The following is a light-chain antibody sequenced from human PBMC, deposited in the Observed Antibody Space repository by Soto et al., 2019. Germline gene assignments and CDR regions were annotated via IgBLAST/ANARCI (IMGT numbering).Light chain of an antibody. CDR2: DNK. CDR1: SSNIGNNY. V-gene: IGLV1-51*01. CDR3: GTWDSSLSAGRV. Sequence: QSVLPQPPSVYAAPGQKVTISCSGSSSNIGNNYVSWYQQLPGTAPKLLIYDNKKRTSGIPDRFSGSKSGTSATLGITGLQTGDEADYYCGTWDSSLSAGRVFGGGTKLTVL. J-gene: IGLJ2*01.